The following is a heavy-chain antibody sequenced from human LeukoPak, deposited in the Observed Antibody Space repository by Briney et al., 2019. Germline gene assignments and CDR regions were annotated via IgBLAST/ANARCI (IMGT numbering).Heavy chain of an antibody. CDR2: ISGSGGTT. D-gene: IGHD3-22*01. CDR3: AKDYYYDSSGYYYGDAFDI. J-gene: IGHJ3*02. Sequence: PGVSLRLSCAASGFTFSAYAMAWVRQAPGKGLEWDSTISGSGGTTYSADSVKGRFTISRDNSKNILYLQVNSLRAGDTAVYYCAKDYYYDSSGYYYGDAFDIWGQGTMVTVSS. CDR1: GFTFSAYA. V-gene: IGHV3-23*01.